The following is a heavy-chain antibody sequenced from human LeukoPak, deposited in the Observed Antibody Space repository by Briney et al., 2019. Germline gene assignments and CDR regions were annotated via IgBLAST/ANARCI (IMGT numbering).Heavy chain of an antibody. V-gene: IGHV1-2*02. D-gene: IGHD1-26*01. CDR2: INPNSGGT. CDR1: GYTFTGYY. Sequence: GASVKVSCKASGYTFTGYYMHWVRQAPGQGLEWMGWINPNSGGTNYAQKFQGRVTMTRNTSISTAYMELSSLRSEDTAVYYCARGRAGAGDYWGQGTLVTVSS. J-gene: IGHJ4*02. CDR3: ARGRAGAGDY.